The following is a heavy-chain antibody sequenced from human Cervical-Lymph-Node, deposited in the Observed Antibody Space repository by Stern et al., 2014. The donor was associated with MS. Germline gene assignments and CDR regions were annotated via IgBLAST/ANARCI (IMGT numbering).Heavy chain of an antibody. J-gene: IGHJ6*02. CDR3: ARGVLGCGEFPYGMDV. CDR2: ISTFGST. Sequence: VQLEESGPGKVQPSGTLCLTCSASGGSISSYSCNWVRQAPGKGLAWIWRISTFGSTNCNPSFRSRLTMSVDTSKTQFSLKLKSVTAADTAVYYCARGVLGCGEFPYGMDVWGQGTTVTVSS. V-gene: IGHV4-4*07. D-gene: IGHD3-10*01. CDR1: GGSISSYS.